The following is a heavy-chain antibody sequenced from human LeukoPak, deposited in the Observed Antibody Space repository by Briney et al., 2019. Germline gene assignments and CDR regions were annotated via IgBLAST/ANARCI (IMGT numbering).Heavy chain of an antibody. V-gene: IGHV1-69*13. Sequence: ASVKVSCKASGGTFSSYAISWVRQAPGQGLEWMGGIIPIFGTANYAQKFQGRVTITADESTSTAYMELSSLRSEDTAVYYCARGAAPDMLYYYYYGMYVWGQGTTVTVSS. J-gene: IGHJ6*02. CDR1: GGTFSSYA. D-gene: IGHD6-6*01. CDR2: IIPIFGTA. CDR3: ARGAAPDMLYYYYYGMYV.